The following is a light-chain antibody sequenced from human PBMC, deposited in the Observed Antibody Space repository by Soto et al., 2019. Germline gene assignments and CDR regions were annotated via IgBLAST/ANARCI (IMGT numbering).Light chain of an antibody. CDR2: GAS. J-gene: IGKJ1*01. Sequence: DIQLTQSPPTLSASVGDRVTITCRASQSVGIWLAWYQHKPGKAPKVFVYGASSLETGVPSRFGGSGSATEFTLVINGLQADDSATYYCRQYFAYPLTFGQGTKVEVK. CDR3: RQYFAYPLT. V-gene: IGKV1-5*01. CDR1: QSVGIW.